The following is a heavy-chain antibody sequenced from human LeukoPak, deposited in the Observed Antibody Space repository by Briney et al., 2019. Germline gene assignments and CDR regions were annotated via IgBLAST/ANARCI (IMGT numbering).Heavy chain of an antibody. D-gene: IGHD2-15*01. Sequence: GGPLRLSCEASGFTFSRYDMHWVRQATGKGLEWVSAIGTAGDTYYPGSVKGRFTISRENAKNSLYLQMNSLRAGDTAAYYCARGGYCSGGSCYLGSSWFDPWGQGTLVTVSS. CDR1: GFTFSRYD. J-gene: IGHJ5*02. V-gene: IGHV3-13*01. CDR2: IGTAGDT. CDR3: ARGGYCSGGSCYLGSSWFDP.